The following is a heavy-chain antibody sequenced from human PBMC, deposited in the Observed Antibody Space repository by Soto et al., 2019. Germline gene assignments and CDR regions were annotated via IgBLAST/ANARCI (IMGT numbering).Heavy chain of an antibody. J-gene: IGHJ3*01. CDR1: GFTFRRYA. CDR2: IRSSGGST. D-gene: IGHD3-22*01. V-gene: IGHV3-23*01. Sequence: GGSLRLSCATSGFTFRRYAMTWVRQAPGKGLEWVSTIRSSGGSTYYADSVKGRVTISRDNSKNMLFMQMNSLRAEDTAAYYCAKVFYDSTGYLFDALDVWGQGTMVTVSS. CDR3: AKVFYDSTGYLFDALDV.